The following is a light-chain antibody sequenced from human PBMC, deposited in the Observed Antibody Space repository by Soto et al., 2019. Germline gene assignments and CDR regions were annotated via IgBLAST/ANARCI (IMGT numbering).Light chain of an antibody. CDR2: GTS. Sequence: IVMTQSPATLSVSPGERATLSCRASQSVFSNLAWYQQKPGQGPRLLIYGTSTRVTGVPARFRGSGSGAEFTLTISSLQSEDFAVYYCQQYNNWPRTFGQGTKVEIK. CDR3: QQYNNWPRT. CDR1: QSVFSN. V-gene: IGKV3-15*01. J-gene: IGKJ1*01.